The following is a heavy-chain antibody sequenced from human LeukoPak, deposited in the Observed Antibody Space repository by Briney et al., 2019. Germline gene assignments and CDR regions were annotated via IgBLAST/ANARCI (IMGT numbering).Heavy chain of an antibody. CDR1: RFTFSSDG. V-gene: IGHV3-30*18. D-gene: IGHD6-13*01. CDR2: ISYDVNNK. Sequence: GRSLRLSCAASRFTFSSDGMRWVRQAPGKGLEWVAVISYDVNNKYYADSLKGRFTISRDNSKNTLYLQMNRMRAADTAVYYCAKDHSEQQLIYWGQGTLVTVSS. J-gene: IGHJ4*02. CDR3: AKDHSEQQLIY.